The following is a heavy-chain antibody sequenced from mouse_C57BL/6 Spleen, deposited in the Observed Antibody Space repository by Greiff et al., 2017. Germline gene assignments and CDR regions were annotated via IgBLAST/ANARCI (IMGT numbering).Heavy chain of an antibody. CDR1: GYTFTSYW. Sequence: QVHVKQPGAELVKPGASVKMSCKASGYTFTSYWITWVKQRPGQGLEWIGDIYPGSGSTNYNEKFKSKATLTVDTSSSTAYMQLSSLTSEDSAVYYCARQLRLRKVDYWGQGTTLTVSS. J-gene: IGHJ2*01. V-gene: IGHV1-55*01. D-gene: IGHD3-2*02. CDR3: ARQLRLRKVDY. CDR2: IYPGSGST.